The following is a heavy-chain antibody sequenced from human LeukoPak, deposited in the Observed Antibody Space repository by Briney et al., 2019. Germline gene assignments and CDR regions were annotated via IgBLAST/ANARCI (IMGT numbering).Heavy chain of an antibody. V-gene: IGHV2-5*01. D-gene: IGHD3-10*01. CDR3: AHKGRGSGSYNM. CDR1: GFSLTTTGVG. J-gene: IGHJ4*02. Sequence: SGPTLVKPTQTLTLTCTFSGFSLTTTGVGVAWIRQPPGKALEWLAVSYWNNDKSYSPSLKSRLTITRDTSKNQVVLKMTNMEPVDTATYYCAHKGRGSGSYNMWGQGTLVTVSS. CDR2: SYWNNDK.